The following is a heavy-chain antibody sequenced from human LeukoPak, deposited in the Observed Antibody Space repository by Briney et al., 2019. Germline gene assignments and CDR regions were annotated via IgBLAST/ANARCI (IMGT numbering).Heavy chain of an antibody. CDR3: ARALYYYDSSGYPGY. Sequence: GGSLRLSCAASGFTFSSYWMSWVRQAPGKGLEWVANIKQDGSEKYYVDSVKGRFTITRDNAKNSLYLQMNGLRAEDTAVYYCARALYYYDSSGYPGYWGQGTLVTVSS. J-gene: IGHJ4*02. CDR1: GFTFSSYW. D-gene: IGHD3-22*01. V-gene: IGHV3-7*03. CDR2: IKQDGSEK.